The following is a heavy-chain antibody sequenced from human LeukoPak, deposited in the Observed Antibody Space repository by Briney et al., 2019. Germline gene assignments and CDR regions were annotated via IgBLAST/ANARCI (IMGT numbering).Heavy chain of an antibody. D-gene: IGHD4-23*01. CDR2: IYYSGST. CDR3: ARRKSGGFDY. CDR1: GGSISSSSYY. Sequence: SSETLSLTCTVSGGSISSSSYYWGWIRQPPGKGLEWIGSIYYSGSTYYNPSLKSRVTISVDTSKNQFSLKLSSVTAADTAVYYCARRKSGGFDYWGQGTLVTVSS. V-gene: IGHV4-39*01. J-gene: IGHJ4*02.